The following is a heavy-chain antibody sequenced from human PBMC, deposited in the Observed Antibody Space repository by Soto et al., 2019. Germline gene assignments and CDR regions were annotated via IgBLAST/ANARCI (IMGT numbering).Heavy chain of an antibody. CDR2: IYHSGST. CDR1: GCSISSGYY. J-gene: IGHJ6*02. D-gene: IGHD3-16*01. V-gene: IGHV4-38-2*01. CDR3: AGGLTYYYYYGMDV. Sequence: PSETLSLTCAVSGCSISSGYYWGWIRQPPGKGLEWIGSIYHSGSTYYNPSLKSRVTISVDTSKNQFSLKLSSVTAADTAVYYCAGGLTYYYYYGMDVWGQGTTVTVSS.